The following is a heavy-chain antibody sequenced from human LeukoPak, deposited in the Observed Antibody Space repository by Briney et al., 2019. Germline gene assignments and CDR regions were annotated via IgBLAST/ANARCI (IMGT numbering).Heavy chain of an antibody. Sequence: GGSLRLSCTASGFTFSNYWMTWIRQAAGKGPEWVANIKQDGSETYSLDSLKGRFTISRDNAKTSLYLQMNSLRAEDTAAYYCARYQGGGWDVWGQGTTVTVSS. V-gene: IGHV3-7*01. J-gene: IGHJ6*02. CDR1: GFTFSNYW. CDR3: ARYQGGGWDV. D-gene: IGHD6-25*01. CDR2: IKQDGSET.